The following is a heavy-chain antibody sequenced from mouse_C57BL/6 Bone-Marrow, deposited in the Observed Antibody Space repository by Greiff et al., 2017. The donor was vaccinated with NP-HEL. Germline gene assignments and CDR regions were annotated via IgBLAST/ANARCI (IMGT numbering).Heavy chain of an antibody. Sequence: QVQLQQSGAELVRPGASVKLSCKASGYTFTDYYINWVKQRPGQGLEWIARIYPGSGNTYYNEKFKGKATLTVDKSSSTAYMQLSSLTSEDSAVYYCAGGWLRYAMDYWGQGTSVTVSS. J-gene: IGHJ4*01. CDR1: GYTFTDYY. CDR2: IYPGSGNT. V-gene: IGHV1-76*01. D-gene: IGHD2-2*01. CDR3: AGGWLRYAMDY.